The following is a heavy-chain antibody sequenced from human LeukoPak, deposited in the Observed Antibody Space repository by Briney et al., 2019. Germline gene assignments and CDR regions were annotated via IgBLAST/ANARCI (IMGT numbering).Heavy chain of an antibody. V-gene: IGHV1-46*01. CDR1: GYTFTSYY. Sequence: ASVKVSCKASGYTFTSYYMHWARQAPGQGLEWMGIINPSGGSTSYAQKFQGRVTMTRDTSTSTVYMELSSLRSEDTAVYYCARGRQQWLVRALDYFDYWGQGTLVTVSS. J-gene: IGHJ4*02. CDR2: INPSGGST. CDR3: ARGRQQWLVRALDYFDY. D-gene: IGHD6-19*01.